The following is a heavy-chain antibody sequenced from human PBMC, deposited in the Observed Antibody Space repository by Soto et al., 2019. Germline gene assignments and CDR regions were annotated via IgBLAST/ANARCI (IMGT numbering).Heavy chain of an antibody. D-gene: IGHD6-6*01. V-gene: IGHV4-28*01. CDR2: IYYSGST. CDR3: ANIRGDPQLHGLEY. CDR1: GFSISNGYW. Sequence: QVQLQESGPGLVKPSDTLSLTCAVSGFSISNGYWWGWIRQPPGKGLEWIGYIYYSGSTYYNPSLESRVTMSVDTSKNQFSLKLSSVTAVDTAVYYCANIRGDPQLHGLEYWGQGTLVTVSS. J-gene: IGHJ4*02.